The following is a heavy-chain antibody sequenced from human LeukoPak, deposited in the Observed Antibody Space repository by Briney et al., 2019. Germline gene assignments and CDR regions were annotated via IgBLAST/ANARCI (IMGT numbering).Heavy chain of an antibody. D-gene: IGHD2-21*01. CDR2: IHSSGAT. V-gene: IGHV4-38-2*02. Sequence: PSETLSLTCTVSHYSINSGYYWGWIRQPPGKRLEWIASIHSSGATYYNPTLKSRLTISLETSKKQIFLYMTSLTAAEAAVYDFVADGVSQVDPYWGEGTLFAVSS. CDR1: HYSINSGYY. J-gene: IGHJ1*01. CDR3: VADGVSQVDPY.